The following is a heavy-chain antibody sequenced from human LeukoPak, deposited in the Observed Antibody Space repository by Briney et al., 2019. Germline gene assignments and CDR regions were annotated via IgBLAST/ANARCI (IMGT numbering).Heavy chain of an antibody. D-gene: IGHD4-17*01. J-gene: IGHJ4*02. Sequence: SVKVSCKASGSTFSSYTISWVRQAPGQGLEWMGRIIPILGIANYAQKFQGRVTITADKSTSTAYMELSSLRSEDTAVYYCAHPRLDYGEDYWGQGTLVTVSS. CDR3: AHPRLDYGEDY. V-gene: IGHV1-69*02. CDR2: IIPILGIA. CDR1: GSTFSSYT.